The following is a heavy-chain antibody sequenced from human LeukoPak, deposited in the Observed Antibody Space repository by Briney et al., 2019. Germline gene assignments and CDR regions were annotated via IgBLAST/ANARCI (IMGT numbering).Heavy chain of an antibody. D-gene: IGHD2-2*01. CDR1: GYTFTGYY. Sequence: ASVKVSCKASGYTFTGYYLHWVRQAPGQGLEWMGWIHPASGGTNYAQKFQGRVTMTRDTSVSTAYMELSSLRSDDTAVYYCARLAAMPGWGQGTLVIVSS. CDR2: IHPASGGT. J-gene: IGHJ1*01. CDR3: ARLAAMPG. V-gene: IGHV1-2*02.